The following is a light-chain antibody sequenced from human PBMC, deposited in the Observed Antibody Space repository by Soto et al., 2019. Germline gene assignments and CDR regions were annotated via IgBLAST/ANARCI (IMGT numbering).Light chain of an antibody. V-gene: IGLV1-47*01. Sequence: QSVLTQPPSASGTPGQRVTTSCSGSNSNIGTNYVHWYQLLPGTAPKLPIHRNDQRPSGVPDRFSGSKSGTSASLAISGLRSEDEADYYCAAWDDSLSAWVFGGGTKLTV. J-gene: IGLJ3*02. CDR1: NSNIGTNY. CDR2: RND. CDR3: AAWDDSLSAWV.